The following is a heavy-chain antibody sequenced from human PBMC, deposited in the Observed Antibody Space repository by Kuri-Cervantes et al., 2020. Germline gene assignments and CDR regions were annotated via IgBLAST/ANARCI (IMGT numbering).Heavy chain of an antibody. Sequence: ASVKVSCKASGYTFTSYGISWVRQAPGQGLEWMGWISAYNGNTNYAQKLQGRVTMTRDTSISTAYMELSRLRSNDTAVYYCAGPHSSSWQVYDEYFQHWGQGTLVTVSS. CDR2: ISAYNGNT. J-gene: IGHJ1*01. D-gene: IGHD6-13*01. CDR1: GYTFTSYG. V-gene: IGHV1-18*01. CDR3: AGPHSSSWQVYDEYFQH.